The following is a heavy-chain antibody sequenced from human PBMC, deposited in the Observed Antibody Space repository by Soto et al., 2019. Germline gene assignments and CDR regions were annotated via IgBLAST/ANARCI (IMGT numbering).Heavy chain of an antibody. CDR3: ARAATTTINWLDP. V-gene: IGHV1-18*01. Sequence: ASVKVSCKASGYTFSSYCISWVRQAPGQGLEWMGWISAYNGNTNSAQKVQGRVTMTTDTSTSTAYMELRSLRSDDTAVYYCARAATTTINWLDPWGQGTLVTVSS. CDR1: GYTFSSYC. CDR2: ISAYNGNT. J-gene: IGHJ5*02. D-gene: IGHD6-25*01.